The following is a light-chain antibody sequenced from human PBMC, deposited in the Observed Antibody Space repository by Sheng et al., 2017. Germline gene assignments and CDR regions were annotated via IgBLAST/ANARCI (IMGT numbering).Light chain of an antibody. CDR1: QSISSW. CDR2: KAS. J-gene: IGKJ1*01. Sequence: DIQMTQSPFTLSASVGDRVTITCRASQSISSWLAWYQKKPGQAPKLLIYKASILESGVPSRFSGTGSGTEFALTIDSLQPGDFATYYCQRYDNYWPTFGPGDQGGNQT. V-gene: IGKV1-5*03. CDR3: QRYDNYWPT.